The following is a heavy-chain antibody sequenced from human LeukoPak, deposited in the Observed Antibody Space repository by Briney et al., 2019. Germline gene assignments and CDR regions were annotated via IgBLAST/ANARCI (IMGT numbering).Heavy chain of an antibody. Sequence: SETLSLTCAVYGGSFSGYYWSRIRQPPGKGLEWIGEINHSGSTNYNPSLKSRVTISVDKSKNQFSLKLSSVTAADTAVYYCARVLRYFHWLLEYYFDYWGQGTLVTVSS. V-gene: IGHV4-34*01. D-gene: IGHD3-9*01. CDR2: INHSGST. J-gene: IGHJ4*02. CDR1: GGSFSGYY. CDR3: ARVLRYFHWLLEYYFDY.